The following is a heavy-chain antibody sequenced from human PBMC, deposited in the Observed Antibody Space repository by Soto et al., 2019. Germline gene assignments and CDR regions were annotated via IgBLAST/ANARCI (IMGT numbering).Heavy chain of an antibody. D-gene: IGHD2-21*02. CDR2: ISGNGGST. CDR1: GFTFSSYA. CDR3: AKEKIVAAKYYGMDV. V-gene: IGHV3-23*01. Sequence: EVQLLESGGGLVQPGGSLRLSCAASGFTFSSYAMNWVRQAPGQGPEWVSHISGNGGSTYYAYSVKGRFTISRDNSKNTLYLQMTSPGAEDTAVYYCAKEKIVAAKYYGMDVWGQGTTVTVSS. J-gene: IGHJ6*02.